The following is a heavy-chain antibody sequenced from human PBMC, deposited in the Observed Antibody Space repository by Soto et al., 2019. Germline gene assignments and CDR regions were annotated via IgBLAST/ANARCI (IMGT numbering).Heavy chain of an antibody. CDR1: GYTFTGYY. CDR3: ARDEAATGTGFDP. CDR2: INPNSGGT. Sequence: ASVKVSCKTSGYTFTGYYIHWVRQAPGQGLEWMGWINPNSGGTKYAQKFQGRVTLTRDTSISTAYMELSRVQSDDTAVYYCARDEAATGTGFDPLGQGTLVTVPS. J-gene: IGHJ5*02. D-gene: IGHD6-13*01. V-gene: IGHV1-2*02.